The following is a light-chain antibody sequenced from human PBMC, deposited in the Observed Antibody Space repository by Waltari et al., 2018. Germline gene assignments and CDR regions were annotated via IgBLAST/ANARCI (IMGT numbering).Light chain of an antibody. Sequence: ELVLTQSPGTLSLSPGERATLSCRASQSVSSSYLAWYQQNPGQAPRLLIYGASSRATGIPDRFSGSGSGTDFTLTISRLEPEDFAVYYCQQYGSSPQTFGQGTKVEIK. J-gene: IGKJ1*01. CDR3: QQYGSSPQT. CDR2: GAS. CDR1: QSVSSSY. V-gene: IGKV3-20*01.